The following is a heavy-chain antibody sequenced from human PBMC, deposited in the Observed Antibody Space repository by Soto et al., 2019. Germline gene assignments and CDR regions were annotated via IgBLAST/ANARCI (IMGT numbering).Heavy chain of an antibody. CDR2: IYYSGST. D-gene: IGHD3-10*01. CDR3: ARASIRERTYYYFDY. Sequence: YWIGWVRQMPGKGLEWIGYIYYSGSTYYNPSLKSRVTISVDTSKNQFSLKLNSVTAADTAVYYCARASIRERTYYYFDYWGQGTLVTVSS. V-gene: IGHV4-31*02. J-gene: IGHJ4*02. CDR1: Y.